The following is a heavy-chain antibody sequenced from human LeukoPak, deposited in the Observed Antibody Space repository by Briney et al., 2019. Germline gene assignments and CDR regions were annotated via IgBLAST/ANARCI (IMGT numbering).Heavy chain of an antibody. CDR3: ARDFCTNGVCYHDY. V-gene: IGHV3-21*01. CDR2: ISSSSYI. CDR1: GFTFSSYS. Sequence: GGSLRLSCAASGFTFSSYSMNWVRQAPGKGLEWVSSISSSSYIYYADSVKGRFTISRDNAKNSLYLQMNSLRAEDTAVYYCARDFCTNGVCYHDYWGQGTLVTVSS. D-gene: IGHD2-8*01. J-gene: IGHJ4*02.